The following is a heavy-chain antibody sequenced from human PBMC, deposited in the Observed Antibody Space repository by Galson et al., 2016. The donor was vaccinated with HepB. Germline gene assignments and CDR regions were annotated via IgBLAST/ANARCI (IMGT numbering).Heavy chain of an antibody. CDR1: RLTFSSYW. V-gene: IGHV3-7*01. D-gene: IGHD2-2*01. CDR2: INQGGSQT. CDR3: ARMYCSSSSCYFDS. J-gene: IGHJ4*02. Sequence: SLRLSCAASRLTFSSYWMTWVRQAPGNGPEWVANINQGGSQTFYADSEKGRFTISRDNSKNTLDLQMSSLKVEDTAVYYCARMYCSSSSCYFDSWGQGALVTVSS.